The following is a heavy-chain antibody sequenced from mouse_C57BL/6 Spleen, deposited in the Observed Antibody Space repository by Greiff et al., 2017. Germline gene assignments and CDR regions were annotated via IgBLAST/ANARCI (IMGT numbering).Heavy chain of an antibody. J-gene: IGHJ4*01. V-gene: IGHV14-3*01. CDR2: IDPANGNT. Sequence: VQLKESVAELVRPGASVKLSCTASGFNIKNTYMHWVKQRPEQGLEWIGRIDPANGNTKYAPKFQGKATITAETSSNTAYLQLSSLTSEDTAIYYGARSTVVAPMDYWGQGTSVTVSS. CDR3: ARSTVVAPMDY. CDR1: GFNIKNTY. D-gene: IGHD1-1*01.